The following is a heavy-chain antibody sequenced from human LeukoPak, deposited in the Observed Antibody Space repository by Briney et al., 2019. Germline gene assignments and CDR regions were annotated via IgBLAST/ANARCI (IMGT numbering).Heavy chain of an antibody. Sequence: ASVKVSCKASGYPFENFVLTWVRQAPGQGLEWMGWISAYNGNTHYAQKFRGRLTMTTDTSTTTAYLELRSLKSDDTAVYYCAKDRLGGDLTGESLYWGQGTLVTVSS. J-gene: IGHJ4*02. V-gene: IGHV1-18*01. CDR1: GYPFENFV. CDR3: AKDRLGGDLTGESLY. D-gene: IGHD4-17*01. CDR2: ISAYNGNT.